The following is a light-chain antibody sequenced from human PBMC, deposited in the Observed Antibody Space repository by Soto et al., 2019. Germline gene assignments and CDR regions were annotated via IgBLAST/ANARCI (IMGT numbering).Light chain of an antibody. CDR3: TSFTSTSTQV. Sequence: QSALTQPASVSGSPGQSITISCTGTSGDIGSYNRVSWYQQHPGKVPKLMIYEVSNRPSGVSNRFSGSKSGNTASLTISGLQAEDEADYFCTSFTSTSTQVLGPGTKLTVL. CDR2: EVS. J-gene: IGLJ1*01. CDR1: SGDIGSYNR. V-gene: IGLV2-14*01.